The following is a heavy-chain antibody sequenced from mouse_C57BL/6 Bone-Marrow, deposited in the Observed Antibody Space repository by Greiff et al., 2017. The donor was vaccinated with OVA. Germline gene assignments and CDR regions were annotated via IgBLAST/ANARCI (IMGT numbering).Heavy chain of an antibody. Sequence: EVKLMESGGGLVQPGGSLKLSCAASGFTFSDYYMYWVRQTPEKRLEWVAYISNGGGSTYYPDTVKGRFTISRDNAKNTLYLQMSRLKSEDTAMYYCARGGLLGFDVWGTGTTVTVSS. D-gene: IGHD3-1*01. J-gene: IGHJ1*03. V-gene: IGHV5-12*01. CDR2: ISNGGGST. CDR3: ARGGLLGFDV. CDR1: GFTFSDYY.